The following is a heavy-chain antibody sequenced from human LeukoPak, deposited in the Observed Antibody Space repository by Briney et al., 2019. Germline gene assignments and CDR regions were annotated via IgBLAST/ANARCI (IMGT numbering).Heavy chain of an antibody. Sequence: SGPTLVNPTQTLTLTCTFSGFSLSTSGMCVSWIRQPPGKALEWLARIDWDDDKYYSTSLKTRLTISKDTSKNQVVLTMTNMDPVDTATYYCARIAGIAAAGIYYYGMDAWGQGTTVTVSS. V-gene: IGHV2-70*11. CDR3: ARIAGIAAAGIYYYGMDA. J-gene: IGHJ6*02. CDR2: IDWDDDK. CDR1: GFSLSTSGMC. D-gene: IGHD6-13*01.